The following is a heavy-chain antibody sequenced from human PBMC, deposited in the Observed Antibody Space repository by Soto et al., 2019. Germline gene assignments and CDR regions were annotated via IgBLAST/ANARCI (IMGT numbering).Heavy chain of an antibody. V-gene: IGHV4-30-4*01. J-gene: IGHJ6*02. CDR2: IHYSGSI. CDR1: GGPISSDHYP. D-gene: IGHD2-21*02. Sequence: QVQLQESGPGLVRPSQTLSLTCTVSGGPISSDHYPWTWIRQPPGKGPEWIGYIHYSGSIYYNPSLQSRVTMSVGTSKNLFSLKLSSVTAADTAVYFCAREDDGGDRDYYGLDVWGQGTTVTVSS. CDR3: AREDDGGDRDYYGLDV.